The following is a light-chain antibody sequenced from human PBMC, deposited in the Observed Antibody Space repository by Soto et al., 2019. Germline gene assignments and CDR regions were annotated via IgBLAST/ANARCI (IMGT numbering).Light chain of an antibody. CDR1: QSVSSSY. CDR3: QQYGRSPRFT. CDR2: GAS. Sequence: EIVLTQSPGTLSLSPGERATLSCRASQSVSSSYLAWYQQKTGQAPRLLIYGASSRATDIPDGFSGSGSGRDFTLTISRLEDEDYAVYYCQQYGRSPRFTFGPGTKVDIK. J-gene: IGKJ3*01. V-gene: IGKV3-20*01.